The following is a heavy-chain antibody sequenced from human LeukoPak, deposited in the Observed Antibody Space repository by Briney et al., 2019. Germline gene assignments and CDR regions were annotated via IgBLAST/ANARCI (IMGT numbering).Heavy chain of an antibody. Sequence: PGGSLRLSRAAYGFTFSNYAMRWVRQAPGKGLEWVSTITSTGDSTYYADSVKGRFTISRDNSKNTLYLQMNSLRAEDTAVYYCAKVLRYFMDVWGQGTTVTVSS. V-gene: IGHV3-23*01. CDR3: AKVLRYFMDV. J-gene: IGHJ6*02. CDR2: ITSTGDST. D-gene: IGHD3-9*01. CDR1: GFTFSNYA.